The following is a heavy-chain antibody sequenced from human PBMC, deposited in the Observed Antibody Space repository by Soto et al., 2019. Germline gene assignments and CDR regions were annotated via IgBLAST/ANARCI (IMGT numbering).Heavy chain of an antibody. CDR2: ISTYNGNT. CDR1: GYTFTDYG. CDR3: AREEGISDWHAFDY. D-gene: IGHD6-19*01. Sequence: GASVKVSCKASGYTFTDYGISWVRQAPGQGLEWMGWISTYNGNTIYAQKIQGRVTMTTDTSTSTAYVELRSLRSDDTAGDYCAREEGISDWHAFDYWGQGTLVTVSS. J-gene: IGHJ4*02. V-gene: IGHV1-18*04.